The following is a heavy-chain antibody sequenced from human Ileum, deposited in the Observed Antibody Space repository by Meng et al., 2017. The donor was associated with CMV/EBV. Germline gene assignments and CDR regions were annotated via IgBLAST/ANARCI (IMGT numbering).Heavy chain of an antibody. CDR2: INQYGST. V-gene: IGHV4-34*01. CDR3: VTADHHAIKY. J-gene: IGHJ4*02. CDR1: GSCSPYT. Sequence: VQIQQWGSGLLKPSETLSLTCSLGGSCSPYTWSWIRQAPGKGLEWIGEINQYGSTNFNPSVKSRVTISRDTSKNQFSLRLNSVTAADAAVYYCVTADHHAIKYWGQGTLVTVSS. D-gene: IGHD5-12*01.